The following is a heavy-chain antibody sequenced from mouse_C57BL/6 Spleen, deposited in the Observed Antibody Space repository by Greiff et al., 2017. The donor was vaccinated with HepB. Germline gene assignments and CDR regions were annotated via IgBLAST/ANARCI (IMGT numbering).Heavy chain of an antibody. J-gene: IGHJ2*01. V-gene: IGHV1-62-2*01. CDR2: FYPGSGSI. CDR3: ARHEDYYGSSHFDY. D-gene: IGHD1-1*01. Sequence: VQRVESGAELVKPGASVKLSCKASGYTFTEYTIHWVKQRSGQGLEWIGWFYPGSGSIKYNEKFKDKATLTADKSSSTVYMELSRLTYEDSAVYFGARHEDYYGSSHFDYWGQGTTLTVSS. CDR1: GYTFTEYT.